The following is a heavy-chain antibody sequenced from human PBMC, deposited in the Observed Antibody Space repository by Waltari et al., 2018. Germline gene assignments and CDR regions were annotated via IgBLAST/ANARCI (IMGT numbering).Heavy chain of an antibody. CDR3: SRSEYSSSSPFWFDP. D-gene: IGHD6-6*01. V-gene: IGHV4-59*11. CDR1: GGSISSHY. J-gene: IGHJ5*02. Sequence: QVQLQESGPGLVKPSETLSLPCTVPGGSISSHYWSCTRQPPGKGLEWIGYIYYSGSTNYNPSLKSRVTISVDTSKNQFSLKLSSVTAADTAVYYCSRSEYSSSSPFWFDPWGQGTLVTVSS. CDR2: IYYSGST.